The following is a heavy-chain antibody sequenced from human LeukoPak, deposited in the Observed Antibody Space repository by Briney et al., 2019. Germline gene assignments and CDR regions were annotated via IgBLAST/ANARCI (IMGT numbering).Heavy chain of an antibody. D-gene: IGHD2-2*01. J-gene: IGHJ5*02. CDR2: ISGSGGTT. CDR1: GFTFSSYA. Sequence: GGSLRLSCAASGFTFSSYAMSWVRQAPGKGLEWVSAISGSGGTTYYADSVKGRFTISRDNSKNTLYVQMNSLRAEDTAVYYCAKARYCSSTSCYIYGFDPWGQGTLVTVSS. V-gene: IGHV3-23*01. CDR3: AKARYCSSTSCYIYGFDP.